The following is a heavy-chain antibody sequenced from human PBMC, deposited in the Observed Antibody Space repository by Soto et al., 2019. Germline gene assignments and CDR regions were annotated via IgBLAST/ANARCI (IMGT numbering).Heavy chain of an antibody. CDR3: ATGYEFFDY. CDR2: ISYSGST. J-gene: IGHJ4*02. Sequence: SETLSLTCTVSGGSISSYYWSWIRQPPGKGLEWIGYISYSGSTNYNPSLKSRVTISVDTSKNQFSLKLTSVTAADTAVYYCATGYEFFDYWGQGTLVTVSS. V-gene: IGHV4-59*08. CDR1: GGSISSYY. D-gene: IGHD1-1*01.